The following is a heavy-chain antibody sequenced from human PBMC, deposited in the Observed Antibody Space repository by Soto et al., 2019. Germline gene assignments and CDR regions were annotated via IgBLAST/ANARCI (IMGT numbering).Heavy chain of an antibody. Sequence: GGSLRLSCAASGFTFSSYAMSWVRQAPGKGLEWVSAISGSGGSTYYADSVKGRFTISRDSSKNTLYLQMNSLRVEDTAVYYCAKGGSTIFGVVIVGNWFHPWGQGTLVTVSS. J-gene: IGHJ5*02. CDR1: GFTFSSYA. D-gene: IGHD3-3*01. CDR3: AKGGSTIFGVVIVGNWFHP. V-gene: IGHV3-23*01. CDR2: ISGSGGST.